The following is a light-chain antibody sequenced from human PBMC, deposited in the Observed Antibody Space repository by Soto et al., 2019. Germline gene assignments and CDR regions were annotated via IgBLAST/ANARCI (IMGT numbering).Light chain of an antibody. V-gene: IGLV2-11*01. J-gene: IGLJ3*02. CDR3: CSYAGSYTWV. CDR1: SSDVGGYNY. CDR2: DVS. Sequence: QSALTQPRSVSGSPGQSVTISCTGTSSDVGGYNYVSWYQQHPGKAPKLMIYDVSKRPSGVPDRFSGSKSGNTASLTISGLQAEEEADDYCCSYAGSYTWVFGGGTKLTVL.